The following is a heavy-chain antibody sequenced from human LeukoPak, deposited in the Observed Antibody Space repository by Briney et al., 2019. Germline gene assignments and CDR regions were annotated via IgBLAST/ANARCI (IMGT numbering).Heavy chain of an antibody. CDR2: ICTSGGT. D-gene: IGHD6-6*01. CDR3: ARLTRLSTSPDRYYLDY. J-gene: IGHJ4*02. V-gene: IGHV4-4*09. CDR1: GDSISSYY. Sequence: TSETLSLTCTVSGDSISSYYWSWIRQPPGKGLEWIGYICTSGGTNYIPSLKGRVTISIDTSKNQFSLKLSSVTAADSAVYYCARLTRLSTSPDRYYLDYWGQGTLVTVSS.